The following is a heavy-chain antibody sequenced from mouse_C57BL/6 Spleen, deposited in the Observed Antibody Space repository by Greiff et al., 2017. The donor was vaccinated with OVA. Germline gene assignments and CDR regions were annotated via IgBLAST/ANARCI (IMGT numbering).Heavy chain of an antibody. Sequence: QVQLQQPGAELVKPGASVKMSCKASGYTFTSYWITWVKQRPGQGLEWIGDIYPGSGSTNYNEKFKSKATLTVDTSSSTAYMQLSSLTSEDSAVYYCARSGNYYGSSPYWYFDVWGTGTTVTVSS. CDR1: GYTFTSYW. V-gene: IGHV1-55*01. D-gene: IGHD1-1*01. CDR2: IYPGSGST. J-gene: IGHJ1*03. CDR3: ARSGNYYGSSPYWYFDV.